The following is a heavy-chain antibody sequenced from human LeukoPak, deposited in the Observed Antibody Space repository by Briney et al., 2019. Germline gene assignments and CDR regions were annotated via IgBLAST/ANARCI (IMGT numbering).Heavy chain of an antibody. D-gene: IGHD5-24*01. J-gene: IGHJ4*02. CDR1: DDSMSTNSYY. CDR3: SLGDDSYKQGNF. CDR2: LHYRGTP. V-gene: IGHV4-39*01. Sequence: PAETLTLTCSVSDDSMSTNSYYWTWIRQPPEKALEWVATLHYRGTPYYSPSLSSRISIFVDTSKRQFSLQVRSVTASDTAMYCCSLGDDSYKQGNFWGQRTLVTVSS.